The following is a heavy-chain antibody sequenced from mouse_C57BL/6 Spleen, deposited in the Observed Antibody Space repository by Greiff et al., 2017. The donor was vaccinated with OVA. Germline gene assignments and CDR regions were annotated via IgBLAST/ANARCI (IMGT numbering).Heavy chain of an antibody. J-gene: IGHJ3*01. V-gene: IGHV1-15*01. Sequence: VKLMESGAELVRPGASVTLSCKASGYTFTDYEMHWVKQTPVHGLEWIGAIDPETGGTAYNQKFKGKAILTADKSSSTAYIELRSLTSEDSAVYYCTRSVVTHFAYWGQGTLVTVSA. CDR1: GYTFTDYE. D-gene: IGHD2-13*01. CDR3: TRSVVTHFAY. CDR2: IDPETGGT.